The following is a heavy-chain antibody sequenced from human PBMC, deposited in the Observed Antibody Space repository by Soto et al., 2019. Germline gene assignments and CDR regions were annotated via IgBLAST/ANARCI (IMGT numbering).Heavy chain of an antibody. V-gene: IGHV3-9*01. CDR1: GFTFDDYA. CDR3: EKDMEIAVAGFPIAGMYNWFDP. Sequence: GGSLRLSCAASGFTFDDYAMHWVRQAPGKGLEWVSGISWNSGSIGYADSVKGRFTISRDNAKNSLYLQMNSLRAEDTALYYCEKDMEIAVAGFPIAGMYNWFDPWGQGTLVTASS. D-gene: IGHD6-19*01. J-gene: IGHJ5*02. CDR2: ISWNSGSI.